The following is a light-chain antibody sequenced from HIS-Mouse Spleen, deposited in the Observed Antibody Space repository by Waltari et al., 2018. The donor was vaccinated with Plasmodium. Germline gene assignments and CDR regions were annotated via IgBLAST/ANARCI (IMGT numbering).Light chain of an antibody. V-gene: IGLV3-1*01. CDR1: KLGYKY. Sequence: SYELTQPPSVSVSPGQTASITCSGAKLGYKYACWYQKKPCQSPVLVIYQDSKRPSGIPERFSGSNSGNTATLTISGTQAMDEADYYCQAWDSSTVVFGGGTKLTVL. J-gene: IGLJ2*01. CDR3: QAWDSSTVV. CDR2: QDS.